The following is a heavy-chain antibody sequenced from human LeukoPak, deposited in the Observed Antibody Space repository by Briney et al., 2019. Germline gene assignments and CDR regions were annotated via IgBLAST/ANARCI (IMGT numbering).Heavy chain of an antibody. CDR1: GGSFSGYY. CDR3: ARGVKQQLVLRGWFDP. Sequence: PSGTLSLTCAVYGGSFSGYYWSWIRQPPGKGLEWIGEINHSGSTNYNPSLKSRVTISVDTSKNQFSLKLSSVTAADTAVYYCARGVKQQLVLRGWFDPWGQGTLVTVSS. J-gene: IGHJ5*02. CDR2: INHSGST. D-gene: IGHD6-13*01. V-gene: IGHV4-34*01.